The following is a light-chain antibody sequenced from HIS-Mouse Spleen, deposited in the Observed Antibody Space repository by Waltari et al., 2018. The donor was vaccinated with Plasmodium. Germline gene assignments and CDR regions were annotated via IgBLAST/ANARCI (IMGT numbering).Light chain of an antibody. CDR1: ALPNKS. J-gene: IGLJ3*02. CDR2: EDS. CDR3: YSTDSSGNHRV. Sequence: SYELTQPPSVSVSPGQTARITCSGDALPNKSAYWYQQNSGQAPVLVIYEDSKLPPGIPERFSGSSSGTMATLTISGAQVEDEADYYCYSTDSSGNHRVFGGGTKLTVL. V-gene: IGLV3-10*01.